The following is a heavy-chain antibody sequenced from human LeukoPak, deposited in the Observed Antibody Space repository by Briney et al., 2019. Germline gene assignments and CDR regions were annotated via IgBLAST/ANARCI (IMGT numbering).Heavy chain of an antibody. Sequence: AASVKVSCKASGYTFTSYGISWVRQAPGQGLEWMGWISPYNENRKYLQKLQGRVTLSTDTSTSTAYMELRSLTSDDTAVYYCAREESIGRYQFLHDYWGQGTLVTVSS. J-gene: IGHJ4*02. CDR1: GYTFTSYG. D-gene: IGHD1-26*01. V-gene: IGHV1-18*01. CDR2: ISPYNENR. CDR3: AREESIGRYQFLHDY.